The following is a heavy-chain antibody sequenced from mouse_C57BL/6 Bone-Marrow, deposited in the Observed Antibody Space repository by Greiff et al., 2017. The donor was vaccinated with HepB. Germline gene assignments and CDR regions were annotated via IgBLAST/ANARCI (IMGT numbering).Heavy chain of an antibody. CDR1: GFTFSSYA. J-gene: IGHJ3*01. V-gene: IGHV5-4*03. D-gene: IGHD1-1*01. CDR2: ISDGGSYT. Sequence: EVMLVESGGGLVKPGGSLKLSCAASGFTFSSYAMSWVRQTPEKRLEWVATISDGGSYTYYPDNVKGRFTISRDNAKNNLYLQMSHLKSEDTAMYYCARAYYYGFAYWGQGTLVTVSA. CDR3: ARAYYYGFAY.